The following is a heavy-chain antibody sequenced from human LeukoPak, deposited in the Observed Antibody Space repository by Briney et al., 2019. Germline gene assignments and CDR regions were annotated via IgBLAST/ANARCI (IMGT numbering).Heavy chain of an antibody. D-gene: IGHD4-17*01. CDR2: IYYSGST. CDR1: GGSISSSSYY. CDR3: ARDALRSVRPGNNY. Sequence: SETLSLTCTVSGGSISSSSYYWGWIRQPPGKGLEWIGSIYYSGSTYYNPSLKSRVTISVDTSKNQFSLKLSSVTAADTAVYYCARDALRSVRPGNNYWGQGTLVTVSS. J-gene: IGHJ4*02. V-gene: IGHV4-39*07.